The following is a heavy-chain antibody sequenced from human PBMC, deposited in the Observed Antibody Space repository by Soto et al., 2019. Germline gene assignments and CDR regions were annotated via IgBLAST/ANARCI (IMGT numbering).Heavy chain of an antibody. CDR3: ATRIFGVEY. D-gene: IGHD3-3*01. CDR2: ISGTSPST. CDR1: GFTFSAYA. Sequence: EVQLLESGGGLVQPGGSLRLSCAASGFTFSAYAMSWVRPAPGKGLEWVSAISGTSPSTYYADSVQGRFSISTDSSRKTLFLQMNTLRAEDTAVYFCATRIFGVEYWGQGTLVTVAS. J-gene: IGHJ4*02. V-gene: IGHV3-23*01.